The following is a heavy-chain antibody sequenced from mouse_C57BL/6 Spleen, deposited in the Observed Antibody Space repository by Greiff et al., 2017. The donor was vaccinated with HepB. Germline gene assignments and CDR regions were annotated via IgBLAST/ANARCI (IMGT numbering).Heavy chain of an antibody. CDR3: ARQTFAY. J-gene: IGHJ3*01. Sequence: DVHLVESGGDLVKPGGSLKLSCAASGFTFSSYGMSWVRQTPDKRLEWVATISSGGSYTYYPDSVKGRFTISRDNAKNTLYLQMSSLKSEDTAMYYCARQTFAYWGQGTLVTVSA. CDR2: ISSGGSYT. V-gene: IGHV5-6*01. CDR1: GFTFSSYG.